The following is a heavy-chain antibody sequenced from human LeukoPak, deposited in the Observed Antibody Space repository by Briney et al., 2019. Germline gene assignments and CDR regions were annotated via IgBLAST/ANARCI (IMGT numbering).Heavy chain of an antibody. CDR3: ARSTQQWLVPPLFDY. J-gene: IGHJ4*02. D-gene: IGHD6-19*01. V-gene: IGHV1-46*01. CDR1: GYTFTSYY. Sequence: ASVKVSCKASGYTFTSYYMHWVRQAPGQGLEWMEIINPSGGSTSYAQKFQGRVTMTRDTSTSTVYMELSSLRSEDTAVYYCARSTQQWLVPPLFDYWGQGTLVTVSS. CDR2: INPSGGST.